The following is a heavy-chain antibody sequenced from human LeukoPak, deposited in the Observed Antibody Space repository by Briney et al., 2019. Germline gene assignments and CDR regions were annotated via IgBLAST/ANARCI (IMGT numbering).Heavy chain of an antibody. CDR3: ARDDHSPYYYDSSGRNWFDP. D-gene: IGHD3-22*01. CDR2: INPNSGGT. Sequence: PMASVKVSCKASGYTFTGYYMHWVRQAPGQGLEWMGWINPNSGGTNYAQKFQGRVTMTRDTSISTAYMELSRLRSDDTAVYYCARDDHSPYYYDSSGRNWFDPWGQGTLVTVSS. J-gene: IGHJ5*02. V-gene: IGHV1-2*02. CDR1: GYTFTGYY.